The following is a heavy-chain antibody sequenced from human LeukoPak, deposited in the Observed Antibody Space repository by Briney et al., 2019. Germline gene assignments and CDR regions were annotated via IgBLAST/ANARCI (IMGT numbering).Heavy chain of an antibody. J-gene: IGHJ4*02. CDR3: AKASRLLHGSGSYPGYFDY. V-gene: IGHV3-23*01. D-gene: IGHD3-10*01. Sequence: GGSLRLFCAASGFTLSSYAMSWVRQAPGKGLEWVLSISGSGDSTYYADSVKGRFTISRDNSKNTLYLQMNSLRAEDTAVYYCAKASRLLHGSGSYPGYFDYWGQGALVTVSS. CDR2: ISGSGDST. CDR1: GFTLSSYA.